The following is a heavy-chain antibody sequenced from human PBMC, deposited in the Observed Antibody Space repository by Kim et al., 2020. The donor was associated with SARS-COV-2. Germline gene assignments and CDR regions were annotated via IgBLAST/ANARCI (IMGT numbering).Heavy chain of an antibody. CDR1: GYSFTSYW. Sequence: GESLKISCKGSGYSFTSYWIGWVRQMPGKGLEWMGIIYPGDSDTRYSPSFQGQVTISADKSISTAYLQWSSLKASDTAMYYCARQGSLGYSSGYPPDYWGQGTLVTVSS. V-gene: IGHV5-51*01. CDR2: IYPGDSDT. D-gene: IGHD6-19*01. J-gene: IGHJ4*02. CDR3: ARQGSLGYSSGYPPDY.